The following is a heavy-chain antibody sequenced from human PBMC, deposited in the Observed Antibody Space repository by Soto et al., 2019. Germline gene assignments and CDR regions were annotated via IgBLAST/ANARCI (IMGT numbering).Heavy chain of an antibody. V-gene: IGHV4-34*01. Sequence: QVELQQWGAGLLKPSETLSLTCAVYGGCFSGYYWSWIRQPPGKGLEWIGEINHSGSTNYNPSLKRRVTISVDTSKNHFALQLRSVTAADTSVYYCARGHCSGGSCPLDYWGQGTLVTVSS. D-gene: IGHD2-15*01. CDR2: INHSGST. CDR1: GGCFSGYY. J-gene: IGHJ4*02. CDR3: ARGHCSGGSCPLDY.